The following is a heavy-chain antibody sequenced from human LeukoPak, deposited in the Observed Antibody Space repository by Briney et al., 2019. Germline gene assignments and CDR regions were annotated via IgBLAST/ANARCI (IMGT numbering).Heavy chain of an antibody. Sequence: PGGSLRLSCAASGFTFNGSAMHWVRQASGKGLEWVGRIRSKANSYATAYAASVKGRFTISRDDSKNTAYLQMNSLKTEDTAVYYCTRREVGATTTFDYWGQGTLVTVSS. J-gene: IGHJ4*02. CDR1: GFTFNGSA. D-gene: IGHD1-26*01. CDR3: TRREVGATTTFDY. CDR2: IRSKANSYAT. V-gene: IGHV3-73*01.